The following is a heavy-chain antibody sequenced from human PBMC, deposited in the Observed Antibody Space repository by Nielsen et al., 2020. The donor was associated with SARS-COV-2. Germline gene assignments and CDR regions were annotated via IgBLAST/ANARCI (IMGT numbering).Heavy chain of an antibody. J-gene: IGHJ4*02. D-gene: IGHD6-19*01. Sequence: SETLSLTCTVSGGSISSGGYYWSWIRQHPGKGLEWIGYIYYSGSTYYNPSLKSRVTISADTSNNQFFVSLSSVTAADTAVYYCARQPDIAVGGEFDYWGQGILVTVSS. CDR3: ARQPDIAVGGEFDY. CDR2: IYYSGST. V-gene: IGHV4-31*03. CDR1: GGSISSGGYY.